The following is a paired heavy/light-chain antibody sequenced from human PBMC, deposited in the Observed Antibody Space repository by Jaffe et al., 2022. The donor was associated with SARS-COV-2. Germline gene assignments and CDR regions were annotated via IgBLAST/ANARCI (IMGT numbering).Light chain of an antibody. CDR3: QAWDSSTAPV. CDR1: KLGDKY. Sequence: SYELTQPPSVSVSPGQTASITCSGDKLGDKYACWYQQKPGQSPVLVIYQDSKRPSGIPERFSGSNSGNTATLTISGTQAMDEADYYCQAWDSSTAPVFGTGTKVTVL. J-gene: IGLJ1*01. V-gene: IGLV3-1*01. CDR2: QDS.
Heavy chain of an antibody. CDR1: GFTFSSYG. CDR2: ISYDGSNK. Sequence: QVQLVESGGGVVQPGRSLRLSCAASGFTFSSYGMHWVRQAPGKGLEWVAVISYDGSNKYYADSVKGRFTISRDNSKNTLYLQMNSLRAEDTAVYYCAKDLYSSGWYPRPSVQEHYGMDVWGQGTTVTVSS. V-gene: IGHV3-30*18. J-gene: IGHJ6*02. D-gene: IGHD6-19*01. CDR3: AKDLYSSGWYPRPSVQEHYGMDV.